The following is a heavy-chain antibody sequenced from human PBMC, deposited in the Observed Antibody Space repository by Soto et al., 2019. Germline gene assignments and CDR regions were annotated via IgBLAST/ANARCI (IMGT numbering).Heavy chain of an antibody. J-gene: IGHJ4*02. CDR3: AHSMITSGSYYGLGLYFDY. D-gene: IGHD1-26*01. Sequence: QITLKESGPTLVKPTQTLTLTCTFSGFSLSTSGVGVGWIRQPPGKALEWLALIYWDDDKRYSPSLKSRLTITKDTSKNQVVLTMTNMDPEDTATYYCAHSMITSGSYYGLGLYFDYWGQGTLVTVSS. CDR2: IYWDDDK. V-gene: IGHV2-5*02. CDR1: GFSLSTSGVG.